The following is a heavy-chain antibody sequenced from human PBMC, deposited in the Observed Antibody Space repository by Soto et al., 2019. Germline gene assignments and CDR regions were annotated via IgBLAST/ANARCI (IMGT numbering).Heavy chain of an antibody. CDR1: GGTFSSYA. CDR3: AELYRGENRPDYWLDY. Sequence: ASVKVSCKASGGTFSSYAISWVRQAPGQGLEWMGRIIPILGIANYAQKFQGRVTITADKSTSTAYMELSSLRSEDTAVYYCAELYRGENRPDYWLDYWGQGTLVTVSS. J-gene: IGHJ4*02. V-gene: IGHV1-69*04. D-gene: IGHD3-10*01. CDR2: IIPILGIA.